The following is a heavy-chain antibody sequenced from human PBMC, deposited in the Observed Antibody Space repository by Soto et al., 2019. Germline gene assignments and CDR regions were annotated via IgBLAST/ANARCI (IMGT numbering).Heavy chain of an antibody. Sequence: GASVKVSCKASGGTFSSYAISWVRQAPGQGLEWMEGIIPIFGTANYAQKFQGRVTITADESTSTAYMELSSLRSEDTAVYYCARDSRRYSSSWWFDYWGQGTLVTVSS. J-gene: IGHJ4*02. V-gene: IGHV1-69*13. CDR1: GGTFSSYA. CDR3: ARDSRRYSSSWWFDY. CDR2: IIPIFGTA. D-gene: IGHD6-13*01.